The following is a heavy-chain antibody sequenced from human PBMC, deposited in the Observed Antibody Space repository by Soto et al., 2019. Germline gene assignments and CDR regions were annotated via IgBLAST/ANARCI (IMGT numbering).Heavy chain of an antibody. Sequence: SETLSLTCTVSGGSISSGGYYWSWIRQHPGKGLEWIGYIYYSGSTYYNPSLKSRVTISVDTSKNQFSLKLSSVTAADTAAYYCARVWSIAAAGSIFYYYGMDVWGQGTTVTVSS. CDR3: ARVWSIAAAGSIFYYYGMDV. J-gene: IGHJ6*02. CDR2: IYYSGST. V-gene: IGHV4-31*03. CDR1: GGSISSGGYY. D-gene: IGHD6-13*01.